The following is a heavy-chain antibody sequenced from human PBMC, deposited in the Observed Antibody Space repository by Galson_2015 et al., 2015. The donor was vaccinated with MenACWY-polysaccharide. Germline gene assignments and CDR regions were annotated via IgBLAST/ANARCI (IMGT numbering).Heavy chain of an antibody. CDR3: AKPLVGTGAGCSAMDV. D-gene: IGHD5-12*01. CDR2: ISGSGGST. Sequence: SLRLSCAVSGFTFSRFAMSWVRQAPGKWLEWVSGISGSGGSTYYADSVKGRITISRDNSKNTLYLQMNSLRAEDTAVYYCAKPLVGTGAGCSAMDVWVQGTTVTLSS. V-gene: IGHV3-23*01. J-gene: IGHJ6*02. CDR1: GFTFSRFA.